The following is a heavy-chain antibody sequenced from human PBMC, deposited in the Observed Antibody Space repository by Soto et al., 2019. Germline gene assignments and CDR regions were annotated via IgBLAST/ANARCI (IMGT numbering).Heavy chain of an antibody. Sequence: QVQLVESGGGVVQPGRSLRLSCAASGFTFSSYAMHWVRQAPGKGLEWVAVISYDGSNKYYADSVKGPFTISRDNSKNTLYLQMNSLRAEDTAVYYCARGGKHIVVVTASWGQGTLVTVSS. CDR2: ISYDGSNK. CDR3: ARGGKHIVVVTAS. CDR1: GFTFSSYA. D-gene: IGHD2-21*02. V-gene: IGHV3-30-3*01. J-gene: IGHJ5*02.